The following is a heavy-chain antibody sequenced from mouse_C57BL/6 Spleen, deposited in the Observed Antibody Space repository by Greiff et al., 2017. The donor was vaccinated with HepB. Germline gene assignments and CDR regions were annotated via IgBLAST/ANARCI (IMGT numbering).Heavy chain of an antibody. Sequence: EVQLQESGPELVKPGASVKMSCKASGYTFTDYNMHWVKQSHGKSLEWIGYINPNNGGTSYNQKFKGKATLTVNKSSSTAYMELRSLTSEDSAVYYCARDYYGNHGYAMDYWGQGTSVTVSS. CDR2: INPNNGGT. CDR1: GYTFTDYN. V-gene: IGHV1-22*01. D-gene: IGHD2-1*01. CDR3: ARDYYGNHGYAMDY. J-gene: IGHJ4*01.